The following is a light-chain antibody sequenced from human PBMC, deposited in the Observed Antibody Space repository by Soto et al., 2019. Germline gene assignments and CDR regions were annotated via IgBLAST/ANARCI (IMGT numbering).Light chain of an antibody. CDR3: QQLNSYPL. J-gene: IGKJ3*01. V-gene: IGKV1-9*01. CDR2: AAS. Sequence: DIQLTQSPSFLSASVGDRVTITCRASQGISSYLAWYQQKPGKAPKLLIYAASTLQSGVPSRFSGSGSGTEFTLTISSLQPDDFATYYCQQLNSYPLFGPGTKVDIK. CDR1: QGISSY.